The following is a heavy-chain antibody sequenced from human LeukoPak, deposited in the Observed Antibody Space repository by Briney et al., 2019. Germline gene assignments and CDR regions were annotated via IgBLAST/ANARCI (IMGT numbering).Heavy chain of an antibody. J-gene: IGHJ4*02. D-gene: IGHD3-10*01. CDR3: ARGRWRVSYFTMVRGVESSSFDY. Sequence: PSETLSLTCTVSGGSISSSSYYWGWIRQPPGKGLEWIGSIYYSGSTNYNPSLKSRVTISVDTSKNQFSLKLSSVTAADTAVYYCARGRWRVSYFTMVRGVESSSFDYWGQGTLVTVSS. CDR1: GGSISSSSYY. CDR2: IYYSGST. V-gene: IGHV4-39*07.